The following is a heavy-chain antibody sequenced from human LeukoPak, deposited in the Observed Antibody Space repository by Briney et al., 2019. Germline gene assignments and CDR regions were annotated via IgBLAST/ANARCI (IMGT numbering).Heavy chain of an antibody. CDR3: ARGTTGYSSSWYGENDAFDI. V-gene: IGHV4-59*13. Sequence: SETLSLTCTVSGGSISSYYWSWIRQPPGKGLEGIGYIYYSGSTNYNPSLKSRVTISVDTSKNQFSLKLSSVTAADTAVYYCARGTTGYSSSWYGENDAFDIWGQGTMVTVSS. D-gene: IGHD6-13*01. CDR1: GGSISSYY. CDR2: IYYSGST. J-gene: IGHJ3*02.